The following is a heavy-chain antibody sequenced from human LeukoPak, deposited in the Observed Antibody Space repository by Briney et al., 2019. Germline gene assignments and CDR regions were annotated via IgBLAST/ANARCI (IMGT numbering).Heavy chain of an antibody. J-gene: IGHJ4*02. V-gene: IGHV3-48*03. CDR2: ISSSGSTI. Sequence: GESLRLSCAASGFTFSSYEMNWVRQAPGKGLEWVSYISSSGSTIYYADSVKGRFTISRDNAKNSLYLQMNSLRAEDTAVYYCARARSYYDSSGYGDYWGQGTLVTVSS. CDR3: ARARSYYDSSGYGDY. D-gene: IGHD3-22*01. CDR1: GFTFSSYE.